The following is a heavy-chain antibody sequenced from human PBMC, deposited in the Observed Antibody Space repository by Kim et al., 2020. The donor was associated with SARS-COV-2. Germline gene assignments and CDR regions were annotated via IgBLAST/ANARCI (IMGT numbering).Heavy chain of an antibody. J-gene: IGHJ6*02. CDR2: IIPILGIA. CDR1: GGTFSSYA. D-gene: IGHD6-13*01. Sequence: SVKVSCKASGGTFSSYAISWVRQAPGQGLEWMGRIIPILGIANYAQKFQGRVTITADKSTSTAYMELSSLRSEDTAVYYCARAPSYSSSWPNPYGMDVWGQGTTVTVSS. CDR3: ARAPSYSSSWPNPYGMDV. V-gene: IGHV1-69*04.